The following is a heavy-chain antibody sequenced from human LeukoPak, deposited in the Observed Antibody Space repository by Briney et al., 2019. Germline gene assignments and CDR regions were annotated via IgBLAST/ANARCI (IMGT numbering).Heavy chain of an antibody. CDR1: GFTFSSYA. CDR2: ISSSSSYI. J-gene: IGHJ4*02. Sequence: GGSLRLSCAASGFTFSSYAMSWVRQAPGKGPEWVSSISSSSSYIYYADSVKGRFTISRDNAKNSLYLQMNSLRAEDTAVYYCARDYGYCSGGSCFTRSYYFDYWGQGTLVTVSS. D-gene: IGHD2-15*01. V-gene: IGHV3-21*01. CDR3: ARDYGYCSGGSCFTRSYYFDY.